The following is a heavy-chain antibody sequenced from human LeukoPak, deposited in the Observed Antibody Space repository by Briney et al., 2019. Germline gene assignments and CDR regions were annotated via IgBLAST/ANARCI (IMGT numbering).Heavy chain of an antibody. CDR2: INHSGST. J-gene: IGHJ6*02. CDR1: GGSFSGYY. Sequence: SETLSLTCAVYGGSFSGYYWSWIRQPPGKGLEWIGEINHSGSTNYNPSLKSRVTISVDTSKNQFSLKLSSVTAADTAVYYCARDRYYDFPYGMDVWGQGTTVTVSS. D-gene: IGHD3-3*01. CDR3: ARDRYYDFPYGMDV. V-gene: IGHV4-34*01.